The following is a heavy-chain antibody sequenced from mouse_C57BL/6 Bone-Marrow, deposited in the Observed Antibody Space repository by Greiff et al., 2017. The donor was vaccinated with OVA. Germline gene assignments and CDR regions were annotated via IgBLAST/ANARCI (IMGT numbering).Heavy chain of an antibody. Sequence: QVQLQQPGAELVKPGASVKLSCKASGYTFTSYWMQWVKQRPGQGLEWIGEIDPSDSYTNYNQKFKGKATLTVDTSSSTAYMQLSSLTSEDSAVYYCARRAYGSSYYWYFDVWGTGTTVTVSS. CDR2: IDPSDSYT. J-gene: IGHJ1*03. V-gene: IGHV1-50*01. CDR1: GYTFTSYW. CDR3: ARRAYGSSYYWYFDV. D-gene: IGHD1-1*01.